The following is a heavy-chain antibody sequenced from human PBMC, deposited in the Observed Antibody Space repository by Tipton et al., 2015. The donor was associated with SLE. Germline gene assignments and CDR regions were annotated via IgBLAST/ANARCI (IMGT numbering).Heavy chain of an antibody. CDR1: GGSINTGGYY. V-gene: IGHV4-39*07. CDR2: IYYSGTT. D-gene: IGHD3-10*01. CDR3: ARETMGWLAFDY. Sequence: LRLSCKVSGGSINTGGYYWGWIRQPPGKGLEWIGTIYYSGTTYYNPSLKSRVTISVDTSKNQFSLKLRSVTAADTAVYYCARETMGWLAFDYWGQGTLVTVSS. J-gene: IGHJ4*02.